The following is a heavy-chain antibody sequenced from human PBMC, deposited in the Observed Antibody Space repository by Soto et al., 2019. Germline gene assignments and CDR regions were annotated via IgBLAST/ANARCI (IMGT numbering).Heavy chain of an antibody. Sequence: GASVKVSCKASGYTLSKYAMHWVRQAPGQRPEWMGRINAGNGDTKYSEKFQGRVTITRDTSASTVYMDLSSLRSEDTAVYYCAGAIPSVGADNNWFDPWGQGTLVTVSS. CDR2: INAGNGDT. V-gene: IGHV1-3*01. J-gene: IGHJ5*02. CDR3: AGAIPSVGADNNWFDP. CDR1: GYTLSKYA. D-gene: IGHD1-26*01.